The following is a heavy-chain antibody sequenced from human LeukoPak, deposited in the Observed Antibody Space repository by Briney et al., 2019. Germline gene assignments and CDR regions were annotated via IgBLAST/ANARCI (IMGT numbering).Heavy chain of an antibody. CDR2: IYTSGST. CDR3: ARAVTVTMGRYYYYYYMDV. Sequence: SETLSLTCTVSGGSISSYYWTWIRQPAGKGLEWIGRIYTSGSTNYNPSLKSRVTMSVDTSKNQFSLKLSSVTAADTAVYYCARAVTVTMGRYYYYYYMDVWGKGTTVTISS. J-gene: IGHJ6*03. D-gene: IGHD4-17*01. V-gene: IGHV4-4*07. CDR1: GGSISSYY.